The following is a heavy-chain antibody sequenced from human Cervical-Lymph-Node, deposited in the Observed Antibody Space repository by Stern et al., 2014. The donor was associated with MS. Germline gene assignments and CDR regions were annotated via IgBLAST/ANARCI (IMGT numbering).Heavy chain of an antibody. Sequence: VQLVQSGAEVKKPGESLKISCKGSGYSFTSYWIGWVRQMPGKGLEWMGIIYPGDSDTRYSPSFQGQVTISADKSISTAYLQWSSLKASDTAMYYCARLGHCSSTSCYYYYGMDVWGQGTTVTVSS. CDR3: ARLGHCSSTSCYYYYGMDV. CDR1: GYSFTSYW. CDR2: IYPGDSDT. V-gene: IGHV5-51*01. D-gene: IGHD2-2*01. J-gene: IGHJ6*02.